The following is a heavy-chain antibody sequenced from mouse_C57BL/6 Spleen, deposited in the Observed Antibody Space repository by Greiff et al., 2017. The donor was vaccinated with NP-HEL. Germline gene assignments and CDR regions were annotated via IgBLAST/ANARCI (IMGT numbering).Heavy chain of an antibody. CDR2: IYPGDGDT. J-gene: IGHJ3*01. V-gene: IGHV1-82*01. Sequence: QVQLQQSGPELVKPGASVKISCKASGYAFSSSWMNWVTQRPGKGLEWIGRIYPGDGDTNYNGKFKGKATLPADKSSSTAYMQLSSLTSEDSAVYFCARTGDYDPAWFAYWGQGTLVTVSA. CDR1: GYAFSSSW. CDR3: ARTGDYDPAWFAY. D-gene: IGHD2-4*01.